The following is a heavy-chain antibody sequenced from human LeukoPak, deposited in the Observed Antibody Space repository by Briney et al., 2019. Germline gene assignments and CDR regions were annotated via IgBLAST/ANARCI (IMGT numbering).Heavy chain of an antibody. D-gene: IGHD3-10*01. Sequence: GGSLRLSCAASGFSFSIYSINWVRQAPGKGLEWVSSISGGSSFISYADSVKGRFIISRDNAKNSLSLQMNSLRVEDTAVYYCAREDYGSGSYLNWFDSWGQGTLVTVSS. CDR3: AREDYGSGSYLNWFDS. CDR1: GFSFSIYS. J-gene: IGHJ5*01. CDR2: ISGGSSFI. V-gene: IGHV3-21*01.